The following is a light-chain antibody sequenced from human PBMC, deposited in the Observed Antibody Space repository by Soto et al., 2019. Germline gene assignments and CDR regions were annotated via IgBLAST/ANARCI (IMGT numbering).Light chain of an antibody. CDR3: SSYTSSSTPHV. J-gene: IGLJ1*01. CDR1: SSDIGDYNY. CDR2: DVS. Sequence: QSALTQPASVSGSPGQSIAISCTGTSSDIGDYNYVSWYQQHPVKAPKLIIYDVSNRPSGVSDRFSGSKSGNTASLSIPGLQAEDEADYYCSSYTSSSTPHVFGTGTKVTVL. V-gene: IGLV2-14*01.